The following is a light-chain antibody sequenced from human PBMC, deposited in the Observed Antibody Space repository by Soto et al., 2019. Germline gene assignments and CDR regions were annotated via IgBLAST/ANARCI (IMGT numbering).Light chain of an antibody. CDR1: SSNIETNY. CDR3: SATDDRLSGPV. J-gene: IGLJ2*01. Sequence: QSVLTQPPSASATPGQRVTISCSGSSSNIETNYVYWYQHLPGAAPKLLIYSNDQRPSGVPDRFSASKSGTSASLAISGLRSEDEGDYYCSATDDRLSGPVFGGGTKVTVL. CDR2: SND. V-gene: IGLV1-47*02.